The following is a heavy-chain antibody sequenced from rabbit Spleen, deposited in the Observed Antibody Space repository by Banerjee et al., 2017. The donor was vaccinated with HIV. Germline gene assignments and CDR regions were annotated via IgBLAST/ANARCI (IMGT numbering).Heavy chain of an antibody. CDR1: GVSFSGSSY. D-gene: IGHD8-1*01. V-gene: IGHV1S45*01. CDR2: INVGSSGRT. J-gene: IGHJ6*01. CDR3: ARDRYAGSSSYRYGMDL. Sequence: QEQLVESGGGLVKPGASLTLTCTASGVSFSGSSYICWVRQAPEKGLEWIACINVGSSGRTYYASWAKGRFTISKTSSTTVTLQMTSLTAADTATYFCARDRYAGSSSYRYGMDLWGPGTLVTVS.